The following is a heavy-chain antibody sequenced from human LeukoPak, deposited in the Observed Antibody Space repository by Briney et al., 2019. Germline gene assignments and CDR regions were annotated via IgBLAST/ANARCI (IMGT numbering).Heavy chain of an antibody. J-gene: IGHJ4*02. D-gene: IGHD3-3*01. CDR1: GGSISGYY. V-gene: IGHV4-59*01. CDR2: IYYTGNT. CDR3: ARYGPSESRSGEVTSLDY. Sequence: SETLSLTCIVSGGSISGYYWSWIRQPPGKGLELIGHIYYTGNTVYNPSLKSRATILLDTSENQFSLKLRSVTTADTAVYYCARYGPSESRSGEVTSLDYWGQGTLVTVSS.